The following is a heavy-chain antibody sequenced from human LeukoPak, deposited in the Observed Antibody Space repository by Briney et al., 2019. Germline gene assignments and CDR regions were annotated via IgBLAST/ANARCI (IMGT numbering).Heavy chain of an antibody. CDR3: ARLSQYYYDSSGGTTYYYYYGLDV. CDR1: GDSVSSNTTA. Sequence: SQTLSLTCAISGDSVSSNTTAWNWIRQSPSRGLEWLGRTYYRSKWYVDYAASVKSRVTINPDTTKNQFSLQLNSVTPEDTAVYYCARLSQYYYDSSGGTTYYYYYGLDVWGQGTTVTVSS. J-gene: IGHJ6*02. CDR2: TYYRSKWYV. V-gene: IGHV6-1*01. D-gene: IGHD3-22*01.